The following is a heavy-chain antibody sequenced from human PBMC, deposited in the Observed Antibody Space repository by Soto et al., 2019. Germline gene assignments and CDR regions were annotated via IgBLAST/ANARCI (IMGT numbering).Heavy chain of an antibody. CDR2: ISPYNGKL. Sequence: DSVKLCCKASGYTFTSYGLSWVRQAPGQGLEWMGWISPYNGKLEQSPKFQGRVTLTTDTFMNTAYMDLSSLTSEDSASYYCASDPCLGSSYPPLDLRGQGSLVTVSA. CDR3: ASDPCLGSSYPPLDL. CDR1: GYTFTSYG. J-gene: IGHJ4*01. D-gene: IGHD3-10*01. V-gene: IGHV1-18*04.